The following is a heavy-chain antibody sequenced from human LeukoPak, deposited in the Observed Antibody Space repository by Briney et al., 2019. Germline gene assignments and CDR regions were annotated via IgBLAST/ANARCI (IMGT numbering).Heavy chain of an antibody. J-gene: IGHJ3*02. D-gene: IGHD6-13*01. V-gene: IGHV1-8*01. CDR1: GYTFTNYD. CDR2: MNPNNANT. CDR3: ARVRSTWWIPENDVFDI. Sequence: ASVKVSCKASGYTFTNYDINWVRQATGQGLEWMGWMNPNNANTGYAQKFQGRVTMTRNTSISTAYMELSSLRSEDTAVYYCARVRSTWWIPENDVFDIWGQGTMVTVS.